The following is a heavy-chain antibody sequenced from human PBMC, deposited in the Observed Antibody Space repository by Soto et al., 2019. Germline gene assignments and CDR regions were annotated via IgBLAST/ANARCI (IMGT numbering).Heavy chain of an antibody. Sequence: SVKVSCKASGGTFSSYAISWVRQAPGQGLEWMGGIIPIFGTANYAQKFQGRVTITADKSTSTAYMELSSLRSEDTAVYYCARDPSSGYYPHFDYWGQGTLVTVSS. CDR1: GGTFSSYA. CDR3: ARDPSSGYYPHFDY. D-gene: IGHD3-22*01. V-gene: IGHV1-69*06. J-gene: IGHJ4*02. CDR2: IIPIFGTA.